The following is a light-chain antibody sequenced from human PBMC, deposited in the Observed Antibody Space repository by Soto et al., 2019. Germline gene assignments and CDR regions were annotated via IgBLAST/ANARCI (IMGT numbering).Light chain of an antibody. CDR1: QSVSSN. V-gene: IGKV3-15*01. J-gene: IGKJ1*01. Sequence: EIVMTQSPATLSVSPGERATLSCRASQSVSSNLAWYQQKPAQAPRRLIYGASTRATGIPASFSGSGAATEFTLIISSLQSEDFAAYYCQQYNNWPPVTFGQGTKVEIK. CDR3: QQYNNWPPVT. CDR2: GAS.